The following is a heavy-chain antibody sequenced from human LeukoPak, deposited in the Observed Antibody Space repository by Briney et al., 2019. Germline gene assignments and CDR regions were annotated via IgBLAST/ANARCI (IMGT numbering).Heavy chain of an antibody. CDR1: GGSFSGYY. Sequence: SETLSLTCAVYGGSFSGYYWSWIRQPPGKVLEWIGEINHSGSTNYNPSLKSRVTISVDTSKNQFSLKLSSVTAADTAVYYCARWGGGYDYEGESGFDYWGQGTLVTVSS. J-gene: IGHJ4*02. V-gene: IGHV4-34*01. CDR3: ARWGGGYDYEGESGFDY. D-gene: IGHD5-12*01. CDR2: INHSGST.